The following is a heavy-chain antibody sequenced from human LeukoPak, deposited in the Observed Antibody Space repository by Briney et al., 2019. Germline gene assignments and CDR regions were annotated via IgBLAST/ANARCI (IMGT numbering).Heavy chain of an antibody. J-gene: IGHJ4*02. CDR1: GGSIYSYY. Sequence: PSETLSLTCSVSGGSIYSYYWSWIRQPPGKGLEWIGYLNYSGGPTYNPSLKSRVTISADTSKNQLSLNLRFVTAADTAVYFCVRRADFWALPEHTYSFDYWGQGALVTVSS. V-gene: IGHV4-59*01. CDR3: VRRADFWALPEHTYSFDY. CDR2: LNYSGGP. D-gene: IGHD3/OR15-3a*01.